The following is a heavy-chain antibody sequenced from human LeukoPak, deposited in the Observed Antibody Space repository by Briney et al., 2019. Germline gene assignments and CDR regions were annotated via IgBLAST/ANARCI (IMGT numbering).Heavy chain of an antibody. CDR3: ASACSSASCYSRGGY. CDR2: IKQDGSEK. D-gene: IGHD2-2*01. J-gene: IGHJ4*02. Sequence: QPGGSLRLSCAASGFTFSSYWMSWVRQAPGKGLEWVANIKQDGSEKYYVDSVKGRFTISRDNAKNSLYLQMNSLRAEDTAVYYCASACSSASCYSRGGYWGQGTLVTASS. CDR1: GFTFSSYW. V-gene: IGHV3-7*01.